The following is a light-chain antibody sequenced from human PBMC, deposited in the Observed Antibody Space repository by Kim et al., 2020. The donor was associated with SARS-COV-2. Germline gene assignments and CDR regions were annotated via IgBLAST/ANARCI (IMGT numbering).Light chain of an antibody. Sequence: VTISCPASSSTIGAGYDVHWYQQLPGTAPKLLIYDNSNRPSGVPDRFSGSKSGTSASLAITGLQAEDEADYYCQSSDSSLSGSWVFGGGTQLTVL. CDR2: DNS. J-gene: IGLJ3*02. CDR3: QSSDSSLSGSWV. V-gene: IGLV1-40*01. CDR1: SSTIGAGYD.